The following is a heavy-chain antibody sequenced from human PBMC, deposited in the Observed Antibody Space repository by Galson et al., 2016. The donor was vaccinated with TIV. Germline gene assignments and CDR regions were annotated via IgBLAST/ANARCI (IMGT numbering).Heavy chain of an antibody. J-gene: IGHJ3*02. CDR2: IIPMFKIA. Sequence: SVKVSCKASGGTFSSDAISWVRQAPGQGLEWMGGIIPMFKIADYAQKFQGRVTISADEFPSAAYMELSSLRLEDTAVYYCERARGYNFENAFHIWGQGTMVTVSS. D-gene: IGHD5-18*01. CDR3: ERARGYNFENAFHI. CDR1: GGTFSSDA. V-gene: IGHV1-69*13.